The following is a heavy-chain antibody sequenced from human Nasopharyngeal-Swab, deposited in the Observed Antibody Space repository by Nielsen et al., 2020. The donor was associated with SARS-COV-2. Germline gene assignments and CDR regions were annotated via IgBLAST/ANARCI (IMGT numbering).Heavy chain of an antibody. Sequence: GGSLRLSCAASGFTFSSYAMSWVRQAPGKGLEWVSAISGSGGSTYYADFVKGRFTISRDNSKNTLYLQMNSLRAEDTAVYYCAKDPTVLTGYSHNWFDPWGQGTLVTVSS. CDR1: GFTFSSYA. V-gene: IGHV3-23*01. J-gene: IGHJ5*02. D-gene: IGHD3-9*01. CDR2: ISGSGGST. CDR3: AKDPTVLTGYSHNWFDP.